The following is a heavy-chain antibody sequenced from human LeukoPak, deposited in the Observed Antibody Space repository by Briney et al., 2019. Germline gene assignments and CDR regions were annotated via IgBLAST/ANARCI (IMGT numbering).Heavy chain of an antibody. V-gene: IGHV4-31*11. Sequence: KPSETLSLTCAVYGGSFSGYYWSWIRQHPGKGLEWIGYIYYSGSTYYNPSLKSRVIISVDISNNQFSLKLSSVTAADTAVYYCARDNYYDSSNYYRPFDYWGQGILVTVSS. D-gene: IGHD3-22*01. CDR1: GGSFSGYY. CDR3: ARDNYYDSSNYYRPFDY. J-gene: IGHJ4*02. CDR2: IYYSGST.